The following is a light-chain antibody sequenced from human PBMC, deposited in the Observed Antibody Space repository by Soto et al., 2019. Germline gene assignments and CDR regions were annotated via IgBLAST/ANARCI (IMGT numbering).Light chain of an antibody. V-gene: IGLV7-46*01. CDR3: LLYSRCAYVV. CDR2: DTS. CDR1: TGTVTSGLY. Sequence: VVTQESSLTVSQEGTVTLTCGSSTGTVTSGLYPYWFQQKPGQAPRTLIYDTSNKHSWTPSRFSGSLLGGKASLTLSGSQPEDEAEYYCLLYSRCAYVVFGGGTKLTVL. J-gene: IGLJ2*01.